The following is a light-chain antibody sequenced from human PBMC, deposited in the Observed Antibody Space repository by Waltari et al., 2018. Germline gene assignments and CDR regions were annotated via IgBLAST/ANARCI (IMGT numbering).Light chain of an antibody. CDR2: GAS. V-gene: IGKV3-15*01. J-gene: IGKJ5*01. Sequence: ETVMTQSPATLSVSPGERATLSCRASQSVSSNLAWYQQTPGQAPRLLIYGASTRATGIPASFSGSGSGTEFTRTISSLQSEDFAGYYCQQYNNWPSITVGQGTRLEIK. CDR3: QQYNNWPSIT. CDR1: QSVSSN.